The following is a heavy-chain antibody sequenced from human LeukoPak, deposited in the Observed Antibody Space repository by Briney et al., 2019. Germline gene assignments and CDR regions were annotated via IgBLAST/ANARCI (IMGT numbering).Heavy chain of an antibody. Sequence: GGTLRLTCAAYGINFRSSCMNWVRQPPGKGLEWVTYIKNDGSTKSYAASVKGRFTISRDNAKNSLYLQMNSLRAEDTAVYYCARGRLLRYFDWLESGTGGAAFDIWGQGTMVTVSS. CDR2: IKNDGSTK. CDR3: ARGRLLRYFDWLESGTGGAAFDI. CDR1: GINFRSSC. D-gene: IGHD3-9*01. J-gene: IGHJ3*02. V-gene: IGHV3-30*02.